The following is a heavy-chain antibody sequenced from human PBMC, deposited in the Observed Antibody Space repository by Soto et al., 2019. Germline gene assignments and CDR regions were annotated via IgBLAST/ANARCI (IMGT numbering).Heavy chain of an antibody. D-gene: IGHD1-26*01. Sequence: SETLSLTCTVSGGYISSYYWSWIRQPPGKGLEWIGYIYYSGSTNYNPSLKSRVTISVDTSKNQFSLKLSSVTAADTAVYYCARGGSWLSTTDYYGMDVWGQGTTVTVSS. CDR1: GGYISSYY. CDR2: IYYSGST. V-gene: IGHV4-59*01. J-gene: IGHJ6*02. CDR3: ARGGSWLSTTDYYGMDV.